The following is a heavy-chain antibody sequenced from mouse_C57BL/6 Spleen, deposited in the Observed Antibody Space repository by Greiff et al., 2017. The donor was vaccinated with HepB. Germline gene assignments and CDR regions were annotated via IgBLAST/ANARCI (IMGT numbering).Heavy chain of an antibody. J-gene: IGHJ4*01. V-gene: IGHV1-69*01. CDR1: GYTFTSYW. CDR2: IDPSDSYT. D-gene: IGHD4-1*01. Sequence: QVQLQQSGAELVMPGASVKLSCKASGYTFTSYWMHWVKQRPGQGLEWIGEIDPSDSYTNYNQKFKGKSTLTVDKSSSTAYMQLSSLTSEDSAVYYCARGGSGGMDYWGQGTSVTVSS. CDR3: ARGGSGGMDY.